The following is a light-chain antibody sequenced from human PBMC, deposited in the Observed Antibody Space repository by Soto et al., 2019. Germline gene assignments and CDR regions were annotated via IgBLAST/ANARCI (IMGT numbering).Light chain of an antibody. V-gene: IGKV1-17*01. J-gene: IGKJ1*01. CDR1: QSISSY. Sequence: DIQMTQSPSSLSASVGDRVAITCRASQSISSYLNWYQQKPGKAPKLLIYAASSLQSGVPSRFSGSGSGTDFTLTISGLQPEDVATYYCLQHNSYLWTFGQGTKVDIK. CDR3: LQHNSYLWT. CDR2: AAS.